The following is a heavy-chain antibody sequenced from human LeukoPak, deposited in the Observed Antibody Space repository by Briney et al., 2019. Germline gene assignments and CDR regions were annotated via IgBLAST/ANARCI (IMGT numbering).Heavy chain of an antibody. CDR3: AKQYSSSWGEGTFDY. CDR1: GFTFSTYA. J-gene: IGHJ4*02. Sequence: PGGSLRLSCAASGFTFSTYAMSWVRQAPGKGLEWVSGIGGSGGSTYYADSVKGRFTIPRDNSKNTLYLQMNSLRAEDTAVYYCAKQYSSSWGEGTFDYWGQGTLVTVSS. D-gene: IGHD6-13*01. V-gene: IGHV3-23*01. CDR2: IGGSGGST.